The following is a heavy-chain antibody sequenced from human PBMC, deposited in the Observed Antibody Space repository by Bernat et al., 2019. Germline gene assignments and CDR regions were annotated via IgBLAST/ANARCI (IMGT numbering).Heavy chain of an antibody. CDR2: IYYSGST. CDR1: GGSISSSSYY. D-gene: IGHD2-15*01. Sequence: QLQLQESGPGLVKPSETLSLTCTVSGGSISSSSYYWGWIRQPPGKGLEWIGSIYYSGSTYYNPSLKSRVTISVETSKNQFSLKLSSVTAADTAVYYCARNYEGCSGGSCYLHFDYWGQGTLVTVSS. CDR3: ARNYEGCSGGSCYLHFDY. J-gene: IGHJ4*02. V-gene: IGHV4-39*01.